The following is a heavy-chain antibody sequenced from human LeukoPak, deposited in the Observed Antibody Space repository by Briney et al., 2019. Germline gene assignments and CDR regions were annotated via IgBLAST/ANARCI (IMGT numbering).Heavy chain of an antibody. Sequence: SETLSLTCSVSGASISTNYWSWIRQPPGKGLEWTGDIYYSGSTSYNPSLKSRVTISVDTSKNQFSLKLTSVTAADTAVYYCARVDSSNWYEYRGYFDYWGQGTLVTVSS. CDR2: IYYSGST. CDR3: ARVDSSNWYEYRGYFDY. D-gene: IGHD6-13*01. CDR1: GASISTNY. J-gene: IGHJ4*02. V-gene: IGHV4-59*12.